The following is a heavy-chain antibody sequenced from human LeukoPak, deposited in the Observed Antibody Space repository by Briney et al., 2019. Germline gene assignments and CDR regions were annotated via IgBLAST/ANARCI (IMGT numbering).Heavy chain of an antibody. D-gene: IGHD5-18*01. CDR3: ARGGGVYSYGYDSYPFDY. CDR2: IYYSGGT. V-gene: IGHV4-59*01. J-gene: IGHJ4*02. CDR1: GGSISSYY. Sequence: SETLSLTCTVSGGSISSYYWSWVRQPPGKGREWIGYIYYSGGTNYNPSLKSRVTISVDTSKNQFSLKLSSVTAADTAVYYCARGGGVYSYGYDSYPFDYWGQGTLVTVSS.